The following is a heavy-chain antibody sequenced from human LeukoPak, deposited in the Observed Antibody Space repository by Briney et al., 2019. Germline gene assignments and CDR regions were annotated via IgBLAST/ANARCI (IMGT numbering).Heavy chain of an antibody. CDR2: INSDGSST. J-gene: IGHJ4*02. CDR1: GFTFSSYW. CDR3: AKGMMVVPITVFDN. Sequence: GGSLRLSYAASGFTFSSYWMHWVRQAPGKGLVWVSRINSDGSSTSYADSVKGRFTISRDNSKNTLYLQMNSLRAEDTAVYYCAKGMMVVPITVFDNWGQGTLVTVSS. D-gene: IGHD3-22*01. V-gene: IGHV3-74*01.